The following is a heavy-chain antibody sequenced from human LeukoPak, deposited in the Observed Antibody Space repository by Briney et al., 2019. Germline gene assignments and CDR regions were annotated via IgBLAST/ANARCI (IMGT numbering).Heavy chain of an antibody. CDR1: GFTISSNG. CDR3: ARDCSGGSCDAFDI. J-gene: IGHJ3*02. Sequence: ARSLTLTCAASGFTISSNGMHWVRHPPPPGLERVAVICYDGSNKYDADSVKGRFTISRDNSKNPLYLQMNSLRAEDTAVYYCARDCSGGSCDAFDIWGQGTMVTVSS. D-gene: IGHD2-15*01. CDR2: ICYDGSNK. V-gene: IGHV3-33*01.